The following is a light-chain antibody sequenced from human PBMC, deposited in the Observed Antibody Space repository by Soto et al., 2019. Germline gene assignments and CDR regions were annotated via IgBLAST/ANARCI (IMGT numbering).Light chain of an antibody. J-gene: IGLJ1*01. Sequence: QSVLTQPASVSGSPGQSITISCTGTSSDVGSYNLVSWYQHHPGQAPKLMIYEGSRRPSGVSTRFSGSKIGNTASLTVSGLQAEDEADYYCCSYAGSSTFLYVFGTGTKLTVL. CDR1: SSDVGSYNL. V-gene: IGLV2-23*03. CDR2: EGS. CDR3: CSYAGSSTFLYV.